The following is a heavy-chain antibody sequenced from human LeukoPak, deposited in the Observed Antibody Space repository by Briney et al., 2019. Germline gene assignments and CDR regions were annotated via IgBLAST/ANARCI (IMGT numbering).Heavy chain of an antibody. J-gene: IGHJ4*02. CDR2: IKSKTDGGTT. CDR3: TTVANGGDFDY. CDR1: GFTFSSYA. Sequence: GGSLRLSCAASGFTFSSYAMSWVRQAPGKGLEWVGRIKSKTDGGTTDYAAPVKGRFTISRDDSKNTLYLQMNSLETEDTAVYYCTTVANGGDFDYWGQGTLVTVSS. V-gene: IGHV3-15*01. D-gene: IGHD3-16*01.